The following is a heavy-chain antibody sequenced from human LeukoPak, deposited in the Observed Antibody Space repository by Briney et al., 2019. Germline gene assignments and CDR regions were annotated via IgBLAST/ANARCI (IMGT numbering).Heavy chain of an antibody. J-gene: IGHJ4*02. CDR1: GGSISSSSYY. Sequence: PSETLSLTCTVSGGSISSSSYYWGWIRQPPGKGLEWIGSMYKSGSTYYNPSLKSRVTISVDMSKNQLSLKLNSVTAADTAVYYCARAGMTTVVGNYFDYWGQGTLVTVSS. CDR3: ARAGMTTVVGNYFDY. D-gene: IGHD4-23*01. V-gene: IGHV4-39*07. CDR2: MYKSGST.